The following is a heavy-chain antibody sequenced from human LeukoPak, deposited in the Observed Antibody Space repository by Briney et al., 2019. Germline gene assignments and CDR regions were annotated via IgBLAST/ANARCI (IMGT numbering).Heavy chain of an antibody. CDR3: AKDQADIVVVVAATPDYMDV. J-gene: IGHJ6*03. Sequence: GGSLRLSCAASGFTFSSYAMSWVRQAPGKGLEWVSAISGSGGSTYYADSVKGRFTISRDNSKNTLYLQMNSLRAEDTAVYYCAKDQADIVVVVAATPDYMDVWGKGTTVTISS. CDR1: GFTFSSYA. CDR2: ISGSGGST. D-gene: IGHD2-15*01. V-gene: IGHV3-23*01.